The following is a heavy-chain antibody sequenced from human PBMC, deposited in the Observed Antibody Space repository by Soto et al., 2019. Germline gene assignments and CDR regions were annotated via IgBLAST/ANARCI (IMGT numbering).Heavy chain of an antibody. J-gene: IGHJ4*02. D-gene: IGHD6-19*01. V-gene: IGHV3-23*04. CDR1: GFIFDNYA. CDR2: ISGSGGST. CDR3: AKGGRPYSSGIDY. Sequence: EVQLVESGGGLVQPGRSLRLSCAASGFIFDNYAMHWVRQAPGKGLEWVSGISGSGGSTYYADSVKGRFTISRDNSKNTLYLQMNSLRAEDTAVYYCAKGGRPYSSGIDYWGQGTLVTVSS.